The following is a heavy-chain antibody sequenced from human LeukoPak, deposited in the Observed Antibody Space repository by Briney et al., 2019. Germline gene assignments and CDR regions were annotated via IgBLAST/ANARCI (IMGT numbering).Heavy chain of an antibody. CDR1: GIGFSSYA. V-gene: IGHV3-23*01. J-gene: IGHJ5*01. CDR3: AKTRIDYGDYVWFDS. D-gene: IGHD4-17*01. CDR2: IRESGGST. Sequence: PGGSLRLSCEVSGIGFSSYAMSWVRQAPVKGPEWVSVIRESGGSTAYADSVKGRFTISRDNSKNTLYLQMNSLRAEDTAVHYCAKTRIDYGDYVWFDSWGQGTLVTVSS.